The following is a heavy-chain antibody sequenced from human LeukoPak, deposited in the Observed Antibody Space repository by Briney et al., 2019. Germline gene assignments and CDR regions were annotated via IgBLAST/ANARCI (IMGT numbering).Heavy chain of an antibody. Sequence: GGSLRLSCTTSGFTFGDYDMSWFRQAPGKGLEWVGFIRSKTYGGTTEYAASVKGRFTISRDDSKSIDYLHMSSLKTEDTAVYYCTRVPVLSPFDYWGQGTLVTVSS. CDR1: GFTFGDYD. J-gene: IGHJ4*02. CDR2: IRSKTYGGTT. V-gene: IGHV3-49*03. D-gene: IGHD2/OR15-2a*01. CDR3: TRVPVLSPFDY.